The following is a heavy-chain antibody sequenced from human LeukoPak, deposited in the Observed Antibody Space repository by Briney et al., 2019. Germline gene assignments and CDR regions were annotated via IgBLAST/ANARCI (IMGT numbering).Heavy chain of an antibody. V-gene: IGHV3-7*03. Sequence: GGSLRHSCAASGFTFHYYWMNWVRQASGKGLDWVANINEDGSVKHYVDSVKGRFTISRDNAKNSVYLHMNSLRAEDTAVYYCATSAAAAGTEWGQGILVTVSS. CDR1: GFTFHYYW. J-gene: IGHJ4*02. D-gene: IGHD6-13*01. CDR2: INEDGSVK. CDR3: ATSAAAAGTE.